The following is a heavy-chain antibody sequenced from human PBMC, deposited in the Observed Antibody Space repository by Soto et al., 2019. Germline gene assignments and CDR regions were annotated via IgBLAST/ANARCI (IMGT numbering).Heavy chain of an antibody. D-gene: IGHD3-22*01. Sequence: QVQLVQSGAEVKKPGSSVKVSCKASRDTFRKYALSWVRQAPGHGLEWMGGIIPISDTRNYAQKFQGRVTISAEKSTGTVYMELTSLRSEDTAVYYCTRFAESSGYFVSWGQGPLVTVSS. CDR1: RDTFRKYA. CDR2: IIPISDTR. J-gene: IGHJ4*02. V-gene: IGHV1-69*06. CDR3: TRFAESSGYFVS.